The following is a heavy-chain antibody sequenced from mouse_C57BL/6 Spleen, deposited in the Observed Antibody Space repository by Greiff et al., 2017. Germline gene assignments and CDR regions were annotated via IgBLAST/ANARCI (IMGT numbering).Heavy chain of an antibody. V-gene: IGHV5-6*01. Sequence: EVKVVESGGDLVKPGGSLKLSCAASGFTFSSYGMSWVRQTPDKRLEWVATISSGGSYTYYPDSVKGRFTISRDNAKNTLYLQMSSLKSEDTAMYYCARHGTTAQGYFDVWGTGTTVTVSS. J-gene: IGHJ1*03. D-gene: IGHD1-2*01. CDR3: ARHGTTAQGYFDV. CDR1: GFTFSSYG. CDR2: ISSGGSYT.